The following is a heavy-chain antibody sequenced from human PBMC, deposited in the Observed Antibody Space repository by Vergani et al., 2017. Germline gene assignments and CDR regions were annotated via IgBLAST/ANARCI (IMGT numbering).Heavy chain of an antibody. CDR1: GFTFSNAW. V-gene: IGHV3-15*01. Sequence: EVQLVESGGGLVKPGGSLRLSCAASGFTFSNAWMSWVRQAPGKGLEWVGRIKSKTDGGTTDYAAPVKGRFTISRDDSKNTLYLQMNSLKTEDTAVYYWTTYRPRRGYSGMEFWGQGTLVTVSS. D-gene: IGHD5-12*01. CDR2: IKSKTDGGTT. CDR3: TTYRPRRGYSGMEF. J-gene: IGHJ4*02.